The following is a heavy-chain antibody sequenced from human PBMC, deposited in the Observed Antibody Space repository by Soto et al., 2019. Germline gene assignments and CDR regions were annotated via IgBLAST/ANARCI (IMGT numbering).Heavy chain of an antibody. CDR3: AKDHLRFLGGGMDV. J-gene: IGHJ6*02. CDR2: ISYDGSNK. D-gene: IGHD3-3*01. Sequence: HPGGSLRLSCAASGFTFSSYGMHWVRQAPGKGLEWVAVISYDGSNKYYADSVKGRFTISRDNSKNTLYLQMNSLRAEDTAVYYCAKDHLRFLGGGMDVWGQGTTVTVSS. V-gene: IGHV3-30*18. CDR1: GFTFSSYG.